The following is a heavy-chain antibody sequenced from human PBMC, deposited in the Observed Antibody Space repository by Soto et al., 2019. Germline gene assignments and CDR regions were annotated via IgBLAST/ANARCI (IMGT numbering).Heavy chain of an antibody. J-gene: IGHJ3*02. CDR3: ARDSHSSGYYSDAFDI. CDR1: GFTFSSYS. V-gene: IGHV3-21*01. D-gene: IGHD3-22*01. Sequence: KSGGSLRLSCAASGFTFSSYSMNWVRQAPGKGLEWVSSISSSSSYIYYADSVKGRFTISRDNAKNSLYLQMNSLRAEDTAVYYCARDSHSSGYYSDAFDIWGQGTMVTVSS. CDR2: ISSSSSYI.